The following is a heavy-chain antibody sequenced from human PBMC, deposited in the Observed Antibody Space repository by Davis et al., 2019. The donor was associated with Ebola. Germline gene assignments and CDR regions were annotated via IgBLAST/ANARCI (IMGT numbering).Heavy chain of an antibody. D-gene: IGHD2-2*01. CDR3: AKHGSTSCYAGVCYFDC. CDR2: IYSGAGGST. J-gene: IGHJ4*02. CDR1: GFTVSSNY. Sequence: GESLKISCAASGFTVSSNYMTWVRQAPGKGLEWVSIIYSGAGGSTYYADSVKGRFTISRDNSKNTLYLQMNSLRAEDTAVYYCAKHGSTSCYAGVCYFDCWGQGTLVTVSS. V-gene: IGHV3-66*04.